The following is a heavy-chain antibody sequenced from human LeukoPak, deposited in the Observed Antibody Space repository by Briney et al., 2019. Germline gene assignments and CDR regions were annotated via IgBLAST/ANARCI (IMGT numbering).Heavy chain of an antibody. Sequence: ASVKVSCKASGYTFTSYGISWVRQAPGQGLEWMGGIIPIFGTANYAQKFQGRVTITADESTSTAYMELSSLSSEDTAVYYCATLLVRGYSYGYVYWGQGTLVTVSS. J-gene: IGHJ4*02. CDR1: GYTFTSYG. CDR3: ATLLVRGYSYGYVY. V-gene: IGHV1-69*13. CDR2: IIPIFGTA. D-gene: IGHD5-18*01.